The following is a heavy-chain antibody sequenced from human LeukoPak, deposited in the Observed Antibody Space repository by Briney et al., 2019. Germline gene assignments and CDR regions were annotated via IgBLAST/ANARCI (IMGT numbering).Heavy chain of an antibody. CDR2: ISVYNGNT. V-gene: IGHV1-18*01. Sequence: ASVKVSCKASGYTFTHYGISWVRQAPGQGLEWMGWISVYNGNTNSAQKLQGRVTMTTDTSTSTAYMELRSLRSDDTAVYYCVRDWRGRAGGMDVWGQGTTVTVSS. J-gene: IGHJ6*02. CDR1: GYTFTHYG. CDR3: VRDWRGRAGGMDV. D-gene: IGHD3-3*01.